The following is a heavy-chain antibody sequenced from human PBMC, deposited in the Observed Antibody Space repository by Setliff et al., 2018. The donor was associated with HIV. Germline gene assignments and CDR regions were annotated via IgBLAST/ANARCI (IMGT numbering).Heavy chain of an antibody. CDR3: ASSGSGSYINWFGP. CDR1: EFTFGNSI. Sequence: GGSLRLSCAVSEFTFGNSIIAWVRQAPGKGLEWVSTISNIDGSTYFADSVKGRFTISRDNDKNSVHLQMTSLRAEDTAVYYCASSGSGSYINWFGPWGQGTLVTVSS. D-gene: IGHD3-10*01. V-gene: IGHV3-48*01. CDR2: ISNIDGST. J-gene: IGHJ5*02.